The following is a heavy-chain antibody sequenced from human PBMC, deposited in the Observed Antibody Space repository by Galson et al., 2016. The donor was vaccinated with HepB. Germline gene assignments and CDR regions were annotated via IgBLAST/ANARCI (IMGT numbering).Heavy chain of an antibody. CDR2: TYYSGNT. J-gene: IGHJ1*01. CDR3: AGIDDSGPFFREIFQF. Sequence: SETLSLTCTVSGGSISNHYWSWIRQSPGKGLEWIGYTYYSGNTDYNPSLKSRVTISVDRSQSQFSLKVNSVTAADTAVYYCAGIDDSGPFFREIFQFWGQGTVVTVSS. D-gene: IGHD1-26*01. V-gene: IGHV4-59*11. CDR1: GGSISNHY.